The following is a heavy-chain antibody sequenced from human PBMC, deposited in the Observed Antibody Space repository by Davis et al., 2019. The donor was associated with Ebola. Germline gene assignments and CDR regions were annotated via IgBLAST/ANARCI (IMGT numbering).Heavy chain of an antibody. CDR1: GYTLTTYY. CDR2: VNARAGST. Sequence: ASVKVSCKASGYTLTTYYIHWVRQAPGQGLEWMGIVNARAGSTTYAQKFQDRVTMTRDTSTSTVYMELSSLRSEDTAVYYCAKELVRGVTHFDYWGQGTLVTVSS. D-gene: IGHD3-10*01. CDR3: AKELVRGVTHFDY. J-gene: IGHJ4*02. V-gene: IGHV1-46*01.